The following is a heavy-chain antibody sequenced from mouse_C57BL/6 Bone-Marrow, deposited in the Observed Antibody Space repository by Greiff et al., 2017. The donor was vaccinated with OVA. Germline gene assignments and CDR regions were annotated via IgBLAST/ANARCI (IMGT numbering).Heavy chain of an antibody. CDR2: ISDGGSYT. CDR1: GFTFSSYA. CDR3: ARDGGYPPDY. D-gene: IGHD2-2*01. J-gene: IGHJ2*01. V-gene: IGHV5-4*01. Sequence: VQLKESGGGLVKPGGSLKLSCAASGFTFSSYAMSWVRQTPEKRLEWVATISDGGSYTYYPDNVKGRFTISRDNAKNNLYLQMSHLKSEDTAMYYCARDGGYPPDYWGQGTTLTVSS.